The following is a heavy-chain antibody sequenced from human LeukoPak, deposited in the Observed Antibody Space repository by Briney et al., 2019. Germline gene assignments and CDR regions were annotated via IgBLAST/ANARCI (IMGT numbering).Heavy chain of an antibody. CDR1: GGSVSSGGYY. CDR3: ARGRWFDP. J-gene: IGHJ5*02. CDR2: TYDSGST. Sequence: SETLSLTCTVSGGSVSSGGYYWSGIRQAPGKRLEWIAYTYDSGSTSYNPSLQSRVSISVDTSKNQFSLKMSSVTAADTAVYYCARGRWFDPWGQGTLVTVSS. V-gene: IGHV4-61*08.